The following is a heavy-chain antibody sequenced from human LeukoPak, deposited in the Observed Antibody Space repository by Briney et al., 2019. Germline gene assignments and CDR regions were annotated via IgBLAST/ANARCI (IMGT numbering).Heavy chain of an antibody. CDR3: AKRGVVIRGLLVIGYHQEAYHYDF. D-gene: IGHD3-10*01. CDR1: GISLSNYA. CDR2: ISERGGST. V-gene: IGHV3-23*01. J-gene: IGHJ4*02. Sequence: PGGSLRLSCVVSGISLSNYAMTWVHQAPGKGLEWVSYISERGGSTTYADSVKGRFTISRDTSLNTLYLQMNNLRAEDTAVYFCAKRGVVIRGLLVIGYHQEAYHYDFWGQGVLVTVSS.